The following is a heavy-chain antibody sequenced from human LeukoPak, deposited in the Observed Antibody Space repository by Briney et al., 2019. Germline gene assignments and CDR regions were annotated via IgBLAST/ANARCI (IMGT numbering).Heavy chain of an antibody. Sequence: GGSLRLSCAASGFTFSSFWMSWVRQAPGKGREWVANIKQDGSETYYVDSVKGRFTMSRDNAKNSLYLQMNSLRAEDTAVYYCARLGEKADFDYWGQGTLVTVSS. J-gene: IGHJ4*02. CDR3: ARLGEKADFDY. D-gene: IGHD3-16*01. CDR2: IKQDGSET. V-gene: IGHV3-7*01. CDR1: GFTFSSFW.